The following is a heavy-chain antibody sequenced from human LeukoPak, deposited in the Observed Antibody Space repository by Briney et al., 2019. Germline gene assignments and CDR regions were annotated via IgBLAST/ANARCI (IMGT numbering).Heavy chain of an antibody. CDR2: ISGSIGRT. D-gene: IGHD1-7*01. Sequence: GGSLRLSCAASGFTFSNYGMTWVRQAPGKGLEWVSTISGSIGRTYYAGSVKGRFTVSRDNSKNTLYLQMNSLRAEGTALYYCAKDKEATTGTTPFFDCWGQGTLVTVSS. CDR3: AKDKEATTGTTPFFDC. V-gene: IGHV3-23*01. J-gene: IGHJ4*02. CDR1: GFTFSNYG.